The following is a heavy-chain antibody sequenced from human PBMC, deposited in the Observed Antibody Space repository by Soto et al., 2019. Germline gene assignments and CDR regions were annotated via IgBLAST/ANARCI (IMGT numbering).Heavy chain of an antibody. CDR1: GFTFSSYS. CDR3: GKDHYYYYGMDV. V-gene: IGHV3-48*02. CDR2: ISSSSSTI. J-gene: IGHJ6*02. Sequence: EVQLVESGGGLVQPGGSLRLSCAASGFTFSSYSMNWVRQAPGKGLEWVSYISSSSSTIYYADSVKGRFTISRDNAKNSLYLQMNSLRDEDTAVYYCGKDHYYYYGMDVWGQGTTVTVSS.